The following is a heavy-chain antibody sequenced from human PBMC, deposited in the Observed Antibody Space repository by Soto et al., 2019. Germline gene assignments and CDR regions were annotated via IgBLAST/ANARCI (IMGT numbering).Heavy chain of an antibody. CDR3: VRAPHY. CDR2: IHHSGST. CDR1: GDSISGTNW. Sequence: PSETLSLTCAVSGDSISGTNWWSWVRQPPEKGLEWIGEIHHSGSTNYNPSLKSRVTISVDKSKNQFSLKLNSVTAADTAIYYCVRAPHYWGQGTPVTVSS. V-gene: IGHV4-4*02. J-gene: IGHJ4*02.